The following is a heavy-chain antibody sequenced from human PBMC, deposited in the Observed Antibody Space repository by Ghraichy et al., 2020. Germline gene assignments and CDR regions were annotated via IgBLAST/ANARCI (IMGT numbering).Heavy chain of an antibody. CDR1: GFTFTNYW. CDR3: ARPTGAYYYYSMDV. CDR2: IKHDGGEK. Sequence: LSLTCAASGFTFTNYWMTWVRQAPGKGLEWVANIKHDGGEKYYVDSVKGRFTISRDNGKNSLYLQMNSLRAEDTAVYYCARPTGAYYYYSMDVWGQGTTVTVSS. J-gene: IGHJ6*02. V-gene: IGHV3-7*01.